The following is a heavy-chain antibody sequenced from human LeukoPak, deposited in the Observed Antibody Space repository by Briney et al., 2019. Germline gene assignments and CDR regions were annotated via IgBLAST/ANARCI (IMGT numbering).Heavy chain of an antibody. V-gene: IGHV3-23*01. CDR1: GFTFSSYA. Sequence: PGGSLRLSCAASGFTFSSYAMSWVRQAPGKGLEWVSAISGSGGSTYYADSVKGRFTISRDNSKNTLYLQMNSLRAEDTAVYYCAKGRLAYCGGDCSTPPDYWGQGTLVTVSS. D-gene: IGHD2-21*02. J-gene: IGHJ4*02. CDR3: AKGRLAYCGGDCSTPPDY. CDR2: ISGSGGST.